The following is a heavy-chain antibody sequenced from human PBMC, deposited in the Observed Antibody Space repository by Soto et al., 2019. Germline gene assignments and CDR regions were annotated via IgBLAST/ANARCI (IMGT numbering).Heavy chain of an antibody. V-gene: IGHV3-21*01. Sequence: EVQLVESGGGLVKPGGSLRLSCAASGFTFSSYSMNWVRQAPGKGLEWVSSISSSSSYIYYADSVKGRFTIPRDNAKNSLYLPRNSLRVEDTALYYCAKDRGGDLKAFDIWGQGTMVTVSS. D-gene: IGHD3-10*01. J-gene: IGHJ3*02. CDR1: GFTFSSYS. CDR2: ISSSSSYI. CDR3: AKDRGGDLKAFDI.